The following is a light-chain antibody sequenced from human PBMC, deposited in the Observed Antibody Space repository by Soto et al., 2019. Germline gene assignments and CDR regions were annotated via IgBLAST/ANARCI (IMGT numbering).Light chain of an antibody. CDR2: GAS. V-gene: IGKV3-20*01. CDR3: QQYGSSQT. Sequence: EIVLTQSPGTLSLSPGERATLSCRASQSVSSSYLAWYQQKPGQAPRLLIYGASSRATGIPDRFSGSGSETDFTITISRLEPEDCAVNYCQQYGSSQTFGQGTKVEIK. J-gene: IGKJ1*01. CDR1: QSVSSSY.